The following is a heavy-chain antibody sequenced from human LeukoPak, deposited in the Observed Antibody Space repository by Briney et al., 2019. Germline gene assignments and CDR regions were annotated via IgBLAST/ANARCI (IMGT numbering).Heavy chain of an antibody. J-gene: IGHJ5*02. CDR3: ARDPGALITMTINNWFDP. CDR2: IYYTGST. D-gene: IGHD3-22*01. V-gene: IGHV4-39*07. Sequence: KPSETLSLTCTVSGGSISSTTYYWGWIRQTPGKGLEWIGSIYYTGSTYSNPSLRSRVTISIDTSKNQFSLNLSSVTAADTAVYYCARDPGALITMTINNWFDPWGQGTLATVSS. CDR1: GGSISSTTYY.